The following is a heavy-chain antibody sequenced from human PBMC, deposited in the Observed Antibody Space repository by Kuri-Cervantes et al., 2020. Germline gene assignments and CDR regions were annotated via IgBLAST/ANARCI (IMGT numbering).Heavy chain of an antibody. J-gene: IGHJ5*02. CDR1: GGSISSSSYY. CDR3: ARGHGDYGVSFDP. Sequence: SCTVSGGSISSSSYYWGWIRQPPGKGLEWIGYIYYSGSTYYNPSLKSRVTISVDTSKNQFSLKLSSVTAADTAVYYCARGHGDYGVSFDPWGQGTLVTVSS. V-gene: IGHV4-30-4*08. D-gene: IGHD4-17*01. CDR2: IYYSGST.